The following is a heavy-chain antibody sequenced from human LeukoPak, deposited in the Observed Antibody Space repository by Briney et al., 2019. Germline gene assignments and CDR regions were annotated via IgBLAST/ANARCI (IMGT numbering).Heavy chain of an antibody. J-gene: IGHJ4*02. CDR3: AAEYYYDSHY. V-gene: IGHV1-24*01. CDR2: FDPEDGET. Sequence: ASVKVSCKGSGYTLTELSMHWERQAPGKGLEWMGGFDPEDGETIYAQKFQGRVTMTEDTSTDTAYMGLSSLRSEDTAVYYCAAEYYYDSHYWGQGTLVTVSS. D-gene: IGHD3-22*01. CDR1: GYTLTELS.